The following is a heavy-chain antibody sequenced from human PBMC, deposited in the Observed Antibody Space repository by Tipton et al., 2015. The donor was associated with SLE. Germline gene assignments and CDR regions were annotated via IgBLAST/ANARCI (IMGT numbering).Heavy chain of an antibody. V-gene: IGHV4-39*07. CDR1: GGSVSSSSYY. CDR2: IYYTGNT. Sequence: TLSLTCTVSGGSVSSSSYYWGWIRQPPGKGLEWIGSIYYTGNTFYNPSLKSRVVLSIDTSKSHFSLEMKSVTAADTAVYYCASEYSSAVGMDVWGQGTTVSVSS. D-gene: IGHD6-6*01. J-gene: IGHJ6*02. CDR3: ASEYSSAVGMDV.